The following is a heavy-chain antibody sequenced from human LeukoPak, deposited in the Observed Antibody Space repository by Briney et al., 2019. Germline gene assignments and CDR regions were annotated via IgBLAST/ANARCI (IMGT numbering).Heavy chain of an antibody. CDR3: AKDLWVEGWLQSSDY. J-gene: IGHJ4*02. CDR2: ISGSGGST. CDR1: GFTFSSYA. D-gene: IGHD5-24*01. Sequence: GGSLRLSCAASGFTFSSYAMSWVRQAPGKGLEWVSAISGSGGSTYYADSVKGRFTISRDNSKNTLYLQMNSLRAEDTAVYYCAKDLWVEGWLQSSDYWGQGTLVTVSS. V-gene: IGHV3-23*01.